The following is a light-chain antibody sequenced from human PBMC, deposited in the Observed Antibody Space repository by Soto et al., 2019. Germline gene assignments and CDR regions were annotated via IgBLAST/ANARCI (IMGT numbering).Light chain of an antibody. CDR3: QQYGTSEII. Sequence: EIVMTQSPATLSVSPGERATLSCRASQSISSFIAWYQQKPGQAPRLLIYDTSSRATGVPDRYSASGSGTDFTLTISRLEPEDFAVFFCQQYGTSEIIFGQGTRLEIK. J-gene: IGKJ5*01. CDR2: DTS. V-gene: IGKV3-20*01. CDR1: QSISSF.